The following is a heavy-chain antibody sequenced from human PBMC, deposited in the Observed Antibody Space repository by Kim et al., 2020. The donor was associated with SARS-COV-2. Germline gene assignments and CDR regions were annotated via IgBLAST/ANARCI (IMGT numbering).Heavy chain of an antibody. CDR2: ISSSSSYT. J-gene: IGHJ6*02. V-gene: IGHV3-11*06. CDR3: ARDFMARGVIMEDYYYGMDV. CDR1: GFTFSDYY. Sequence: GGSLRLSCAASGFTFSDYYMSWIRQAPGKGLEWVSYISSSSSYTNYADSVKGRFTISRDNAKNSLYLQMNSLRAEDTAVYYCARDFMARGVIMEDYYYGMDVWGQGTTVTVSS. D-gene: IGHD3-10*01.